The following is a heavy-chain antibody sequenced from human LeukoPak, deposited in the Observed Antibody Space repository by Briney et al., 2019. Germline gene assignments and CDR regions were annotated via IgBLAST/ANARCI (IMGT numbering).Heavy chain of an antibody. V-gene: IGHV3-23*01. Sequence: PGGSLRLSCAASGFTFSSYAMSWVRQAPGKGLEWVSAISGSGGSTYYADSVKGRFTISRDNSKNTLYLQMNSLRAEDTAVYYCAKGVYSGSRPSEFDYWGQGTLVTVSS. CDR2: ISGSGGST. J-gene: IGHJ4*02. CDR3: AKGVYSGSRPSEFDY. D-gene: IGHD1-26*01. CDR1: GFTFSSYA.